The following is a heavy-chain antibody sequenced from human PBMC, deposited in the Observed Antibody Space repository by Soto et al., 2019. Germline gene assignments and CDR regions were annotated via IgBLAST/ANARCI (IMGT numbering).Heavy chain of an antibody. D-gene: IGHD3-9*01. J-gene: IGHJ4*02. Sequence: SETLSLTCTVSGGSINSAGHCWGWVRQSPGKGLEWKGYSYHSGSSYYNPSLQSRVTISADRYKAQFYLTLTSVTAADTAVYFCARARYYDWCFDHWGLGTPVTVSS. CDR3: ARARYYDWCFDH. CDR1: GGSINSAGHC. CDR2: SYHSGSS. V-gene: IGHV4-30-2*06.